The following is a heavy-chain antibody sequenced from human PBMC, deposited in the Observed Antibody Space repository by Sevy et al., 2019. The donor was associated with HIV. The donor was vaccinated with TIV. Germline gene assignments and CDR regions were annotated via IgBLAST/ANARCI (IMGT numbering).Heavy chain of an antibody. CDR2: ISSSSSTI. J-gene: IGHJ4*02. V-gene: IGHV3-48*02. CDR3: ARDASSYGSGPADY. D-gene: IGHD3-10*01. Sequence: GGSLRLSCAASGFTFSSYSMNWVRQAPGKGLEWVSYISSSSSTIYYADSVKGRFTISRDNAKNSLNLQMNSLRDEDTAVYYCARDASSYGSGPADYWGQGTLVTVSS. CDR1: GFTFSSYS.